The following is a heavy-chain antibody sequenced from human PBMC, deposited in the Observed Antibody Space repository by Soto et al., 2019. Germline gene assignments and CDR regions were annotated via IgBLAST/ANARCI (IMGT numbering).Heavy chain of an antibody. V-gene: IGHV1-69*01. CDR3: ARDGSGYRSRASPMDV. D-gene: IGHD3-22*01. Sequence: QVQMVQSGAEVKKPGSSVKVSCQASGEPFSSYAISWVRQAPGQGLEWMGGIIPIFGTANYAQKFQGRVTIAADESTSTAYMELSSLRSEDTAVYYCARDGSGYRSRASPMDVWGQGTTVTVSS. CDR2: IIPIFGTA. J-gene: IGHJ6*02. CDR1: GEPFSSYA.